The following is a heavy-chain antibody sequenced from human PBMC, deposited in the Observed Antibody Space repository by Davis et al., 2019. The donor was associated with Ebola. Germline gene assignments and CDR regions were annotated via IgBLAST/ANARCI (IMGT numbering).Heavy chain of an antibody. CDR1: GGSISSGGYS. CDR2: IYHSGST. CDR3: ARDPSGPEDY. D-gene: IGHD3-10*01. J-gene: IGHJ4*02. Sequence: PSETLSLTCAVSGGSISSGGYSWSWIRQPPGKGLEWIGYIYHSGSTYYNPSLKSRVTISVDRSKNQFSLKLSSVTAADTAVYYCARDPSGPEDYWGQGTLVTVSS. V-gene: IGHV4-30-2*01.